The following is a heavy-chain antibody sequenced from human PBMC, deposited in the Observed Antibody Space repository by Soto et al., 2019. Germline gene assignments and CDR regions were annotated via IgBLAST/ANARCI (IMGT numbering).Heavy chain of an antibody. J-gene: IGHJ3*02. CDR2: IIPIFGTA. D-gene: IGHD2-2*01. Sequence: ASVKVSCKASGGTFSSYAISWVRQAPGQGLEWMGGIIPIFGTANYAQKFQGRVTITADESTSTAYMELSSLRSEDTAVYYCARVGSTSLNAKDAFDIWGQGTMVTVSS. V-gene: IGHV1-69*13. CDR1: GGTFSSYA. CDR3: ARVGSTSLNAKDAFDI.